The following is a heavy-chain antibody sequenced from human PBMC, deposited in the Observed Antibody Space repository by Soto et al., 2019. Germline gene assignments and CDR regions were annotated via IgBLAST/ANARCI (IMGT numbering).Heavy chain of an antibody. CDR2: IYYSGST. D-gene: IGHD3-22*01. CDR3: ASQQYYYDSSGYYFVDY. CDR1: GGSISSYY. V-gene: IGHV4-59*08. Sequence: SETLSLTCTVSGGSISSYYWSWIRQPPGKGLEWIGYIYYSGSTYYNPSLKSRVTISVDTSKNQFSLKLSSVTAADTAVYYCASQQYYYDSSGYYFVDYWGQGTLVTVSS. J-gene: IGHJ4*02.